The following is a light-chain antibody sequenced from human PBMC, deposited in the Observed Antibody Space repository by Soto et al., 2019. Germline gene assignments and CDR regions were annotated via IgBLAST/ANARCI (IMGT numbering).Light chain of an antibody. V-gene: IGKV3-20*01. CDR2: DAS. CDR1: QSVNSNL. Sequence: EIVLTQSPGTLSLSPGEGATVSCRASQSVNSNLLAWFQQKPGQAPRLLIHDASRRATGIPDRFSGSGSGTDFTLSISRLEPEDFAVYYCHQYVSSPLTFSQGTKLEIK. CDR3: HQYVSSPLT. J-gene: IGKJ2*01.